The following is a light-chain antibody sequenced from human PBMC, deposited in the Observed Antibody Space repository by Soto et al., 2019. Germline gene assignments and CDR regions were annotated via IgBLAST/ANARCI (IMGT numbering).Light chain of an antibody. J-gene: IGKJ3*01. CDR2: DAS. V-gene: IGKV1-33*01. CDR1: QDIRNR. Sequence: DIQMTQSPPSLTASVGDRVTITCQASQDIRNRLNWYRQKPGKAPEVLIYDASNLATGVPSRFTGSGSDIDFTLSISSLQPEDIATYYCHPYDNPLRLTIGPWTKVNIQ. CDR3: HPYDNPLRLT.